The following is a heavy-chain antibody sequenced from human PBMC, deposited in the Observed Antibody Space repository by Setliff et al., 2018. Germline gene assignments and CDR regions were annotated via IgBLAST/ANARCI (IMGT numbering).Heavy chain of an antibody. V-gene: IGHV3-11*04. CDR1: GFTFSDYY. D-gene: IGHD6-19*01. CDR2: ISSSGSTI. CDR3: ARGWPIAVDAFDI. J-gene: IGHJ3*02. Sequence: GGSLRLSCAVSGFTFSDYYMSWIRQAPGKGLEWVSYISSSGSTIYYADSVRGRFTISRDNAKNSLYLQMNSLRAEDTAVYYCARGWPIAVDAFDIWGQGTMVTVSS.